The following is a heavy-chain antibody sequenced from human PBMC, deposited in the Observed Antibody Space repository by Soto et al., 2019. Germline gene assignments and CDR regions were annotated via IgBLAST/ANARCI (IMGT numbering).Heavy chain of an antibody. CDR3: ARGISGYSVDAFDI. D-gene: IGHD3-22*01. CDR1: GFTFSSYA. CDR2: ISYDGSNK. J-gene: IGHJ3*02. V-gene: IGHV3-30-3*01. Sequence: GGSLRLSCAASGFTFSSYAMHWVRQAPGKGLEWVAVISYDGSNKYYADSVKGRFTISRDNSKNTLYLQMNSLRAEDTAVYYCARGISGYSVDAFDIWGQGTMVTVSS.